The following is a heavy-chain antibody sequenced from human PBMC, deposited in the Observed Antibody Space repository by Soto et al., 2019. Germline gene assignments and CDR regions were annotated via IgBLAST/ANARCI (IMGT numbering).Heavy chain of an antibody. Sequence: LSCAAAGFTFSSDAMSWVRQAPGKGLEWVSAISGSGGSTYYADSVKGRFTISRDNSKNTLYLQMNSLRAEDTAVYYCAKDRAYDSSGYYYEWVHGPLATVSS. CDR2: ISGSGGST. V-gene: IGHV3-23*01. CDR3: AKDRAYDSSGYYYE. D-gene: IGHD3-22*01. CDR1: GFTFSSDA. J-gene: IGHJ4*01.